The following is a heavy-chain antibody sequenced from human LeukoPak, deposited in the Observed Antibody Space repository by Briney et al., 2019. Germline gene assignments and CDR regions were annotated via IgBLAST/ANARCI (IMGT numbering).Heavy chain of an antibody. CDR3: AGGYCSGGSCHYYYYYYGMDV. CDR2: ISYDGSNK. Sequence: PGGSLRLSCAASRFTFSSYAMHWVRQAPGKGLEWVAVISYDGSNKYYADSVKGRFTISRDNSKNTLYLQMNSLRAEDTAVYYCAGGYCSGGSCHYYYYYYGMDVWGQGTTVTVSS. J-gene: IGHJ6*02. CDR1: RFTFSSYA. D-gene: IGHD2-15*01. V-gene: IGHV3-30*04.